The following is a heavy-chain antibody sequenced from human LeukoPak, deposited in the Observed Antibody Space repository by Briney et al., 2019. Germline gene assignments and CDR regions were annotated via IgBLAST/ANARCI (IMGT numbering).Heavy chain of an antibody. CDR2: IIPIFGTA. D-gene: IGHD2-15*01. J-gene: IGHJ4*02. CDR1: GGTFSSYA. V-gene: IGHV1-69*13. Sequence: SVKVSCKASGGTFSSYAISWVRQAPGQGLEWMGGIIPIFGTANYAQKFQGRVTITAVESTSTAYMELSSLRSEDTAVYYCAACSGGSCYIVYWGQGTLVTVSS. CDR3: AACSGGSCYIVY.